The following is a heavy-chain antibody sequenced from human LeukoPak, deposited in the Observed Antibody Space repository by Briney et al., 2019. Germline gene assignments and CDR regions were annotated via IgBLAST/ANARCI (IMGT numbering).Heavy chain of an antibody. D-gene: IGHD3-10*01. CDR2: ISGSGGDT. CDR3: AKDRVVRGVMGAGGY. Sequence: AGGSLRLSCAASGFIFSSYAMSWVRQAPGKGLEWVSAISGSGGDTYYADSVKGRFTISRDNSKNTLYLQMNSLRAEDTAVYYCAKDRVVRGVMGAGGYWGQGTLVTVSS. CDR1: GFIFSSYA. J-gene: IGHJ4*02. V-gene: IGHV3-23*01.